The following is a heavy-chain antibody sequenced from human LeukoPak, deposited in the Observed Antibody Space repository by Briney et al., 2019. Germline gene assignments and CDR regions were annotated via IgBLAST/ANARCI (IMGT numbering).Heavy chain of an antibody. CDR3: ARGSGYYDFWSGYAAPLDYYYYYGMDV. Sequence: ASVKVSCKASGYTFTSYDINWVRQATGQGLEWMGWMNPNSGNTGYAQKFQGRVTMTRNTSISTAYMELSGLRSEDTAVYYCARGSGYYDFWSGYAAPLDYYYYYGMDVWGQGTTVTVSS. V-gene: IGHV1-8*01. J-gene: IGHJ6*02. CDR2: MNPNSGNT. CDR1: GYTFTSYD. D-gene: IGHD3-3*01.